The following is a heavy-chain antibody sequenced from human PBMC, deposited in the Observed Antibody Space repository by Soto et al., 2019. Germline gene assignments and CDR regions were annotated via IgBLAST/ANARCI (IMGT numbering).Heavy chain of an antibody. CDR2: IYSGGST. CDR1: GFTXTSNY. J-gene: IGHJ3*02. V-gene: IGHV3-53*01. Sequence: RLSCAASGFTXTSNYMGLVRQAPGKGLEWVSVIYSGGSTYYADSVNGRLTISRDNSKNTLYLQRNSLRAEDTAVHYCARDRGGIGGYYHDAFDIWGQGTMGTVS. D-gene: IGHD3-22*01. CDR3: ARDRGGIGGYYHDAFDI.